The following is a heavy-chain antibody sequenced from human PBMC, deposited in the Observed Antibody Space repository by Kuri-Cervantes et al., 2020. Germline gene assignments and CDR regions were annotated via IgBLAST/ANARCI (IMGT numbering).Heavy chain of an antibody. Sequence: ASVKVSCQASGYTFTSYDMNWVRQATGQGLEWMGWMNPNSGHTGYAQKFQGRVTMTTDTSKSTPYIELRSLRSDDTAVYYCARAPGLLWSWDYYYGMDVWGQGTTVTVSS. J-gene: IGHJ6*02. D-gene: IGHD3-10*01. CDR2: MNPNSGHT. V-gene: IGHV1-8*01. CDR3: ARAPGLLWSWDYYYGMDV. CDR1: GYTFTSYD.